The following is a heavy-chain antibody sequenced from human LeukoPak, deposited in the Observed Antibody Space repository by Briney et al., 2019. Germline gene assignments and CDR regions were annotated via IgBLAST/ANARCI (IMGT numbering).Heavy chain of an antibody. Sequence: GASLKISCKGSGYDSTNYWICWLRQMPEKVLEWMGIIYPGDSDTSYSPSFQGQVTISADKSISTAYLQSSSLNASDTAMYYCARSTGYCSSASCYRAGNYYYMDVWGKGTTVTVSS. CDR1: GYDSTNYW. CDR3: ARSTGYCSSASCYRAGNYYYMDV. V-gene: IGHV5-51*01. D-gene: IGHD2-2*02. CDR2: IYPGDSDT. J-gene: IGHJ6*03.